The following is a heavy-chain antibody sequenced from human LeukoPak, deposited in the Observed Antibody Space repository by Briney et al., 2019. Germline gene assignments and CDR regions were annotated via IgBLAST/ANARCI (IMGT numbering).Heavy chain of an antibody. CDR1: GFTFSSYG. CDR3: ARAYYDSSGHYEYYFDY. Sequence: PGGSLGLSGATSGFTFSSYGMHWVRQAPGKGLELVAVIWYDGSNKYYADSVKGRFTISRDNSKSTLYLQMNSLRVEDTAVYYCARAYYDSSGHYEYYFDYWGRGTLVTVAS. V-gene: IGHV3-33*01. J-gene: IGHJ4*02. CDR2: IWYDGSNK. D-gene: IGHD3-22*01.